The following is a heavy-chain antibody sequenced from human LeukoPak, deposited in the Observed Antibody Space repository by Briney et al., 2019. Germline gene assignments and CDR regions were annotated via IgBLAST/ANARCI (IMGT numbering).Heavy chain of an antibody. Sequence: VASVKVSCKASGYTFTGYYMHWVRQAPGQGLEWMGWINPDSGTTNYAQKFQVRVTMTRDTSISTAYMELSRLRSDDTAVYYCARGSCSSTSCYWRGNWFDPWGQGTLVTVSS. CDR2: INPDSGTT. CDR3: ARGSCSSTSCYWRGNWFDP. J-gene: IGHJ5*02. V-gene: IGHV1-2*02. D-gene: IGHD2-2*01. CDR1: GYTFTGYY.